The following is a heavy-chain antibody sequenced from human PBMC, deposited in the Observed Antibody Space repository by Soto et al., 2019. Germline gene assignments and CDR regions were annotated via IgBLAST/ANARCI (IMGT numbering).Heavy chain of an antibody. D-gene: IGHD6-25*01. Sequence: SETLSLTCTVSGGSLSSYYWTWIRQSPGKGLEWIGYVYFSGNTNYNPSPKSRVAISIDTSKNQFSLRLASVTAADTASYYCGSVRPSGYVLSWGQGTLVTVSS. V-gene: IGHV4-59*01. CDR2: VYFSGNT. CDR1: GGSLSSYY. J-gene: IGHJ5*02. CDR3: GSVRPSGYVLS.